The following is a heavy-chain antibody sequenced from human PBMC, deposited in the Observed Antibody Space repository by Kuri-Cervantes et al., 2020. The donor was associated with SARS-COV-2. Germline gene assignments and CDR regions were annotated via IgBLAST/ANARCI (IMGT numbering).Heavy chain of an antibody. CDR3: AKDPYDFWSGYYLYYFDY. Sequence: GGSLRLSCAASGFTFSFDDMRWVRQATGKGLEWVSAIGPVGDTYYAGSVKGRFTISRENAKNSLNLQMNSLRAEDTAAYYCAKDPYDFWSGYYLYYFDYWGQGTLVTVSS. V-gene: IGHV3-13*01. CDR2: IGPVGDT. CDR1: GFTFSFDD. D-gene: IGHD3-3*01. J-gene: IGHJ4*02.